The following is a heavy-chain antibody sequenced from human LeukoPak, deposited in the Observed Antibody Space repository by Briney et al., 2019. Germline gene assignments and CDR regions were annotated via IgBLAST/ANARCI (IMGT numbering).Heavy chain of an antibody. CDR1: GYTFTSYG. J-gene: IGHJ5*02. V-gene: IGHV1-18*01. CDR3: ARADCSGGSCSSWFDP. D-gene: IGHD2-15*01. Sequence: ASVKVSCKASGYTFTSYGISWVRQAPGQGLEWMGWISAYNGNTNYAQKLQGRVTMTTDTSTSTAYMELRSLRSEDTAVYYCARADCSGGSCSSWFDPWGQGTLVTASS. CDR2: ISAYNGNT.